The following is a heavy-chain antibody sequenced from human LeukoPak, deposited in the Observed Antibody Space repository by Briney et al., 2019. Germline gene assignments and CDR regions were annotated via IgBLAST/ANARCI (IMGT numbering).Heavy chain of an antibody. Sequence: GSLRLSCAASGFTFSSYAMSWVRQPPGKGLEWIGSIYYSGSTYYNPSLKSRVTISVDTSKNQFSLKLSSVTAADTAVYYCARVIGGDAFDIWGQGTMVTVSS. CDR3: ARVIGGDAFDI. V-gene: IGHV4-39*01. D-gene: IGHD2/OR15-2a*01. J-gene: IGHJ3*02. CDR1: GFTFSSYA. CDR2: IYYSGST.